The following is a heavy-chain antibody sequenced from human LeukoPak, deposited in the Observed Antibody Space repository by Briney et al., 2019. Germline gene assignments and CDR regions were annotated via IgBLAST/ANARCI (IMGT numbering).Heavy chain of an antibody. CDR1: GYSFTSYW. V-gene: IGHV5-51*01. CDR2: IYPGDSDT. CDR3: ARRITMVRGVIIVGWFDP. J-gene: IGHJ5*02. Sequence: GESLKISCKGSGYSFTSYWIGRVRQMPGKGLGWMGIIYPGDSDTRYSPSFQGQVTISADKSIRTAYLQWSSLKASDTAMYYCARRITMVRGVIIVGWFDPWGQGTLVTVSS. D-gene: IGHD3-10*01.